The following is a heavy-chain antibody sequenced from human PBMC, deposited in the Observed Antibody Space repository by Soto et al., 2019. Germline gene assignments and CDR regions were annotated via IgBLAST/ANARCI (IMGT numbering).Heavy chain of an antibody. D-gene: IGHD6-13*01. CDR2: IDWDDDK. V-gene: IGHV2-70*04. CDR3: ARSIVAAGNGWFDP. CDR1: GFSLSTSGMR. Sequence: ESGPTLVNPTQTLTLTCTFSGFSLSTSGMRVSWIRQPPGKALEWLARIDWDDDKLYSTSLKTRLTISKDTSKNQVVLTMTNMAPVDTATYYFARSIVAAGNGWFDPWGQGTLVTVSS. J-gene: IGHJ5*02.